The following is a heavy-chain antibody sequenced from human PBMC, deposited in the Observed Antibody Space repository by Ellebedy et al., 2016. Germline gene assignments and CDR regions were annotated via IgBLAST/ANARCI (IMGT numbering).Heavy chain of an antibody. V-gene: IGHV1-69*06. CDR3: ARERKLAAAGTVGYFQH. J-gene: IGHJ1*01. CDR1: GGTFSSYA. D-gene: IGHD6-13*01. Sequence: SVKVSCXASGGTFSSYAISWVRRAPGQGLEWMGGIIPIFGTANYAQKFQGRVTITADKSTSTAYMELSSLRSEDTAVYYCARERKLAAAGTVGYFQHWGQGTLVTVSS. CDR2: IIPIFGTA.